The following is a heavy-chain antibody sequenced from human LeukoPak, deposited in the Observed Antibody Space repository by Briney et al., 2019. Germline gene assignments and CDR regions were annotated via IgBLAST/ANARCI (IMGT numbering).Heavy chain of an antibody. CDR3: ARAHLSHYSSPSYYFDY. J-gene: IGHJ4*02. V-gene: IGHV5-51*01. CDR2: VYPGDSDT. Sequence: GESLKISCKGSGYSFASYWIGWVRQMPGKGLEWMGGVYPGDSDTSYSPSFQGQVTISADKSIRTAYLQWSTPKASDTAMYYCARAHLSHYSSPSYYFDYWGQGTLVTVSS. D-gene: IGHD6-13*01. CDR1: GYSFASYW.